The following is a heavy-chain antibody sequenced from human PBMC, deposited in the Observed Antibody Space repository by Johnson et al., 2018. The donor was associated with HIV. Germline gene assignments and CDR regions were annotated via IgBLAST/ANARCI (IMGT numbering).Heavy chain of an antibody. D-gene: IGHD2-2*01. J-gene: IGHJ3*02. CDR3: ARESKRYCSSTSGRTDAFDI. CDR2: ISYDGSNK. V-gene: IGHV3-30-3*01. CDR1: GFTFSSYT. Sequence: QVQLVESGGGVVQPGRSLRLSCATSGFTFSSYTLHWVRQAPGKGLEWVTVISYDGSNKYYADSVKGRFTISRDNSKNTLYLQLNSLRAEDTAVYYCARESKRYCSSTSGRTDAFDIWGQGTMVTVSS.